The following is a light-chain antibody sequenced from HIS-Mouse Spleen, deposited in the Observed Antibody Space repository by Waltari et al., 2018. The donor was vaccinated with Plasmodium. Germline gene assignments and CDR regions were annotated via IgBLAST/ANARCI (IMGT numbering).Light chain of an antibody. J-gene: IGLJ2*01. Sequence: QSALTQPASVSRSPGQAITISCPGTSRYGGSYNLVSWYQQHPGKAPKLMIYEGSSRPSGVSSRFSGCKSGNTASRTISGLQAEDEADYYCCSYAGSSTVVFGGGTKLAVL. V-gene: IGLV2-23*01. CDR2: EGS. CDR1: SRYGGSYNL. CDR3: CSYAGSSTVV.